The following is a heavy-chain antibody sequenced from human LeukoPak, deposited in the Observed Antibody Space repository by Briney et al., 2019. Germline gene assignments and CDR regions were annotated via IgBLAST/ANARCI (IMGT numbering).Heavy chain of an antibody. CDR3: ARDRGSSYTRDWFDP. CDR1: GGSISNYY. J-gene: IGHJ5*02. D-gene: IGHD2-2*02. Sequence: PSETLSLTCTVSGGSISNYYWGCIRQPPGKGLEWIGYISYCGNTNYNPSLKSRVTMSIDTSKNQFSLKLNSVTAADTAVYYCARDRGSSYTRDWFDPWGQGALVTVSP. V-gene: IGHV4-59*12. CDR2: ISYCGNT.